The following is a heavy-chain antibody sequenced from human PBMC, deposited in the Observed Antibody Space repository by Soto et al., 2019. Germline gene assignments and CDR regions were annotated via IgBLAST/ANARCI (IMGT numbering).Heavy chain of an antibody. Sequence: EVQLAESGGGMVQPGGSLRLSCVASGFTFSSYDMHWVRQAPGKGLEYVSSISSNGGTTYYANSVKGRFTISRDNSKNTLYLHMGSLRADDMAVYYCVRRVSGNYDYWGQGTLVTVSS. CDR2: ISSNGGTT. CDR3: VRRVSGNYDY. V-gene: IGHV3-64*01. D-gene: IGHD1-7*01. J-gene: IGHJ4*02. CDR1: GFTFSSYD.